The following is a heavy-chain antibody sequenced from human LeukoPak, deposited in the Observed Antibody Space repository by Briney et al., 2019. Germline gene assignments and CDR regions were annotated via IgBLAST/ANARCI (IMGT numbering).Heavy chain of an antibody. J-gene: IGHJ5*02. Sequence: DGGEKYFVASLKGRFTISRVNARNSLYLQMNSLRAEDTAVYYCAKDPCSSGWSNWFDPWGQGTLVTVSS. D-gene: IGHD6-19*01. CDR2: DGGEK. V-gene: IGHV3-7*03. CDR3: AKDPCSSGWSNWFDP.